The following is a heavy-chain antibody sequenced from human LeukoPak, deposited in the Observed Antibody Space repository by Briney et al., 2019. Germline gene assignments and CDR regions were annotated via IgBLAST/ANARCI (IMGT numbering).Heavy chain of an antibody. D-gene: IGHD3-22*01. CDR3: AKGAHGPYYYDSSGYSGGAFDI. CDR1: GFTFSSYA. Sequence: GGSLRLSCAASGFTFSSYAMSWVRQAPGKGLEWVSAISGSGGSTYYADSVKGRFTISRDNSKNTVYLQMNSLRAEDTAVYYCAKGAHGPYYYDSSGYSGGAFDIWGQGTMVTVSS. V-gene: IGHV3-23*01. J-gene: IGHJ3*02. CDR2: ISGSGGST.